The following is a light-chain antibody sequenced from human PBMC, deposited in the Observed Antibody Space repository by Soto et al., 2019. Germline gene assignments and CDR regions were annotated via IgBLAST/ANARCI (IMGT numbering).Light chain of an antibody. CDR2: ANS. J-gene: IGLJ1*01. Sequence: SVLTQPPSVSGAPGQRLTTSCTGSNSNIGAGYDVHWYQQLPGGAPKLLIYANSNRPSGFPDRFSGSSSGTSASLAITGLQAEDEADYSCQSYDSSLSGFYVFGTGTKVTVL. CDR1: NSNIGAGYD. V-gene: IGLV1-40*01. CDR3: QSYDSSLSGFYV.